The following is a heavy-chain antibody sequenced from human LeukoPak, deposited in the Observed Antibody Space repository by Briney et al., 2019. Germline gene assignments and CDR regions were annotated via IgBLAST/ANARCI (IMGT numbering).Heavy chain of an antibody. CDR3: ARGVIAAAGRLTPQYFDY. D-gene: IGHD6-13*01. Sequence: SQTLSLTCAVSGGSISSGGYSWSWIRQPPGKGLEWIRYIYHSGSTYYTPSLKSRVTISVDRSQNQFSLKLSSVTAAATAVYYCARGVIAAAGRLTPQYFDYWGQGTLVTVSS. CDR1: GGSISSGGYS. V-gene: IGHV4-30-2*01. CDR2: IYHSGST. J-gene: IGHJ4*02.